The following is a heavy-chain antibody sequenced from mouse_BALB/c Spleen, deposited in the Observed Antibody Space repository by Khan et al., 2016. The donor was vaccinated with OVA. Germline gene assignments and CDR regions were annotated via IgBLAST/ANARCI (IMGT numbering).Heavy chain of an antibody. CDR2: INPYNAGT. CDR1: GYTFTNYV. D-gene: IGHD4-1*01. Sequence: ELVESGASVKMSCKASGYTFTNYVMHWVKQKPGQGLEWIGYINPYNAGTRYNEKFKGKATLTSDISSTTAYMDRSSLTSEDSAVYYCAREASSWDFSFPYWGQGTLVTVSA. CDR3: AREASSWDFSFPY. J-gene: IGHJ3*01. V-gene: IGHV1S136*01.